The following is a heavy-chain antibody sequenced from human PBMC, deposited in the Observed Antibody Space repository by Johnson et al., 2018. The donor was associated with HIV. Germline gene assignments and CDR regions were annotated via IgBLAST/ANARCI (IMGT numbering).Heavy chain of an antibody. J-gene: IGHJ3*02. V-gene: IGHV3-33*01. CDR1: GFTFSSYG. D-gene: IGHD2-21*02. CDR3: VRDDYAFHI. CDR2: IWYDGNNK. Sequence: QMQLVESGGGVVQPGKSLRLSCAASGFTFSSYGMHWVRQAPGKGLQWVAAIWYDGNNKYYADSVKGRFTISRDNANNTLYLEMKSLRADDTAVYYCVRDDYAFHIWGQGTMVTVSS.